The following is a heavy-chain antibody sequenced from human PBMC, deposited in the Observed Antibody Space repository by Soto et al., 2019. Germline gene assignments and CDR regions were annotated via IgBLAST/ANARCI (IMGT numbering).Heavy chain of an antibody. J-gene: IGHJ6*02. V-gene: IGHV1-69*06. D-gene: IGHD2-8*01. CDR2: IIPIFGTA. CDR3: ATGYCTNGVCYTGYYYYGMDV. Sequence: SVKVSCKASGGTFSSYAISWVRQAPGQGLEWMGGIIPIFGTANYAQKFQGRVTITEDKSTSTAYMELSSLRSEDTAVYYCATGYCTNGVCYTGYYYYGMDVWGQGTTVTVSS. CDR1: GGTFSSYA.